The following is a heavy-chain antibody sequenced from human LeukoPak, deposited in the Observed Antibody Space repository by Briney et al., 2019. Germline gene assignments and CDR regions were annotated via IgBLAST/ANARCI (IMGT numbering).Heavy chain of an antibody. CDR2: INPSGGST. Sequence: ASVKVSCKASGYTFTSYYMHWVRQAPGQGLEWMGIINPSGGSTSYAQKFQGRVTMTEDTSTDTAYMELSSLRSEDTAVYYCATQILTQTDYWGQGTLVTVSS. CDR3: ATQILTQTDY. V-gene: IGHV1-46*01. J-gene: IGHJ4*02. CDR1: GYTFTSYY.